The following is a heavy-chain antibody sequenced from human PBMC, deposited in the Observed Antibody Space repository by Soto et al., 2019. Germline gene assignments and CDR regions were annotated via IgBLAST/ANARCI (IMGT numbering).Heavy chain of an antibody. V-gene: IGHV4-34*01. Sequence: QVHLQQWGAGLLKPSGTLSLTCTVSGGSFTEAYWTWVRQSPGRGLEWIGEVFHAGNTNYNPSLKSRVTLSLDTAKNQFSLRLTSVTAADSAVYYCARGLTRAEPWYFGLWGRGTLVTVSS. CDR3: ARGLTRAEPWYFGL. CDR2: VFHAGNT. D-gene: IGHD2-2*01. J-gene: IGHJ2*01. CDR1: GGSFTEAY.